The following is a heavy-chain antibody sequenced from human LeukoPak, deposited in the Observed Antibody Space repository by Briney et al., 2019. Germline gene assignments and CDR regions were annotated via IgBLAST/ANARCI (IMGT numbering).Heavy chain of an antibody. D-gene: IGHD6-19*01. CDR2: IYWDDDK. Sequence: ESGPTLVKPTQTLTLTCTFSGFSLSTSGVGVGWIRQPPGKALEWLALIYWDDDKRYSPSLKSRLTITKDTSKNQVVLTMTNMDPVDTATYYCAHRLPWLDPRESWFDPWGQGTLVTVSS. V-gene: IGHV2-5*02. CDR1: GFSLSTSGVG. CDR3: AHRLPWLDPRESWFDP. J-gene: IGHJ5*02.